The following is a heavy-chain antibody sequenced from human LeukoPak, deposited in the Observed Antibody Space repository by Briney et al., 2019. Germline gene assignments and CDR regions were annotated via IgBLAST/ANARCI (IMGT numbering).Heavy chain of an antibody. V-gene: IGHV4-34*01. D-gene: IGHD6-13*01. CDR2: INHSGST. Sequence: PSETLSLTCAVYGGSFTGYYWSWIRQPPGRGLEWIGEINHSGSTNYNPSLKSRVTISVDTSKNQFSLKLSSVTAADTAVYYCARVKGDSSSRDWGQGTLVTVSS. CDR3: ARVKGDSSSRD. CDR1: GGSFTGYY. J-gene: IGHJ4*02.